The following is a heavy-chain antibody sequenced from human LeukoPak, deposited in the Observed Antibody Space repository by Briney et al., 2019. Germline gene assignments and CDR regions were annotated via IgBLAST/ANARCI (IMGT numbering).Heavy chain of an antibody. CDR2: IIPILGIA. V-gene: IGHV1-69*02. CDR3: ARAVRGVDTAMVGYNWFDP. CDR1: GGTFSSDT. D-gene: IGHD5-18*01. Sequence: SVKVSCKASGGTFSSDTISWVRQAPGQGLEWMGRIIPILGIANYAQEFQGRVTITADKSTSTAYMELSSLRSEDTAVYYCARAVRGVDTAMVGYNWFDPWGQGTLVTVSS. J-gene: IGHJ5*02.